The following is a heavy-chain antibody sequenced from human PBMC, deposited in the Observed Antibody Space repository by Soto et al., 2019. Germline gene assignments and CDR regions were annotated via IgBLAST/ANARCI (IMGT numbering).Heavy chain of an antibody. CDR1: GGSIGSYY. D-gene: IGHD3-9*01. V-gene: IGHV4-59*01. J-gene: IGHJ6*02. CDR3: ARSSLRYFDWLLYGMDV. Sequence: QVQLQESGPGLVKPSETLSLTCTVSGGSIGSYYWSWIRQPPGKGLEWIGYIYYSGSTNYNPSLKSRVTISVDTSKNQFSLKLSSVTAADTAVYYCARSSLRYFDWLLYGMDVWGQGTTVTVSS. CDR2: IYYSGST.